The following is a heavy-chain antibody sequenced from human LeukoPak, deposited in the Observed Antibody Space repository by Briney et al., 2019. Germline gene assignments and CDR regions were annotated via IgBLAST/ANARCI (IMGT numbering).Heavy chain of an antibody. J-gene: IGHJ4*02. CDR1: GFTFSSYW. CDR3: ARDVRWQQLDY. D-gene: IGHD6-13*01. V-gene: IGHV3-7*01. Sequence: GGSLRLSCAASGFTFSSYWMSWVRQAPGKGLEWVANIKQDGGEKYYVDSVKGRFTIPRDNAKNSLYLQMNSLRAEDTAVYYCARDVRWQQLDYWGQGTLVTASS. CDR2: IKQDGGEK.